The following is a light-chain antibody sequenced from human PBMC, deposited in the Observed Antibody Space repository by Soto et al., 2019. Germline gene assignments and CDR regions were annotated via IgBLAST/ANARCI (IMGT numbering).Light chain of an antibody. Sequence: SALTQPPSASGTPRQRGTISCSGSSSSIGSNNVNWFQQLPGTAPKLRIHSNNQRPSGVPDRFSGSKSGTSAFLAISGLQSEDEADYYCAAWDGSLSSYVFGTGTKVTVL. CDR2: SNN. CDR1: SSSIGSNN. J-gene: IGLJ1*01. CDR3: AAWDGSLSSYV. V-gene: IGLV1-44*01.